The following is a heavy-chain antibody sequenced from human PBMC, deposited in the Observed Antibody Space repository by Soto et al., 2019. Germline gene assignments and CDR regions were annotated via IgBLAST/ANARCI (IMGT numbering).Heavy chain of an antibody. CDR3: GSRLVVVAASPLDY. CDR1: GYTFTSYV. J-gene: IGHJ4*02. Sequence: QVPLVQSGAEVKKPGASVKVSCKASGYTFTSYVISWVRQTPGPGLEWMGWISAYNDHTNYAQKLQGRVTKTTDTPTSTAYRELRSMRSDDTAVYYCGSRLVVVAASPLDYWGQGTLVTVAS. CDR2: ISAYNDHT. D-gene: IGHD2-15*01. V-gene: IGHV1-18*01.